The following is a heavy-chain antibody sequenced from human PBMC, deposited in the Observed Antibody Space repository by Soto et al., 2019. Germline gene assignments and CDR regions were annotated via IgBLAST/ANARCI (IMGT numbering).Heavy chain of an antibody. CDR2: ISSSSSTI. J-gene: IGHJ3*02. D-gene: IGHD3-22*01. V-gene: IGHV3-48*01. CDR3: ARDDYYDSSGYLVAFDI. CDR1: GFTFSSYS. Sequence: EVQLVESGGGLVQPGGSLRLSCAASGFTFSSYSMNWVRQAPGKGLEWVSYISSSSSTIYYADSVKGRFTISRDNAKNSLYLQMNSLRAEDTAVYYCARDDYYDSSGYLVAFDIWGQGTIVTVSS.